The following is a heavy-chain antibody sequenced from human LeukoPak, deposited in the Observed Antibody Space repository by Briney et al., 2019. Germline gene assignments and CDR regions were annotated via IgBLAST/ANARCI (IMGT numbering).Heavy chain of an antibody. CDR1: GFTFSTYA. CDR3: ARRSPNYYFDY. J-gene: IGHJ4*02. CDR2: VSSNVYST. V-gene: IGHV3-64D*09. Sequence: GGSLRLSCSASGFTFSTYAMHWVRQAPGKGLEYVSSVSSNVYSTHYADSVKGRFAISRDNSKNTLYLQMSSLRTEDTAVYYCARRSPNYYFDYWGQGTPVTVSS.